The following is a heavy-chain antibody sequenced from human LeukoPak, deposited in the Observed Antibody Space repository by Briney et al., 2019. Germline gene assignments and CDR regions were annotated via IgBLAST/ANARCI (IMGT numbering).Heavy chain of an antibody. J-gene: IGHJ2*01. V-gene: IGHV3-21*01. CDR1: GFTFSSYS. CDR2: ISSSSSYI. D-gene: IGHD6-13*01. CDR3: ARDSGSSSWNWYFDL. Sequence: GGSLRLSCAASGFTFSSYSMNWVRQAPGKGLEWASSISSSSSYIYYADSVKGRFTISRDNAKNSLYLQMNSLRAEDTAVYYCARDSGSSSWNWYFDLWGRGTLVTVSS.